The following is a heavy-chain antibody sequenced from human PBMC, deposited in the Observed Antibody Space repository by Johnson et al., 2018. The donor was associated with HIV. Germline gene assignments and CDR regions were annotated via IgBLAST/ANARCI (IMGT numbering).Heavy chain of an antibody. Sequence: QVQLVESGGGVVQPGRSLRLSCAASGFTFSSYGMHWVRQAPGKGLEWVAVISYDGSNKYYADSVKGRFTISRDNSKNTLYLQMNSLRPEDTAVYYCARSSGYYGTGAFDIWGQGTMVTVSS. CDR2: ISYDGSNK. V-gene: IGHV3-30*03. J-gene: IGHJ3*02. D-gene: IGHD3-22*01. CDR3: ARSSGYYGTGAFDI. CDR1: GFTFSSYG.